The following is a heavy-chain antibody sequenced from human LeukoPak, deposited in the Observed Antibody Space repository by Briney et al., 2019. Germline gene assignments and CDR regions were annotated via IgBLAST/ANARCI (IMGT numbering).Heavy chain of an antibody. CDR2: IYIDART. J-gene: IGHJ5*02. D-gene: IGHD3-10*01. CDR1: GFSVTNTL. Sequence: PGGSLRLSCTLSGFSVTNTLIDWVRQAPGKGPEWVALIYIDARTVYADSMKGRFTIPRDNSKNMVYLQMNSLRSEDSALYYCVRDRAGTQSWVEFDLWGQGTLVTVSS. CDR3: VRDRAGTQSWVEFDL. V-gene: IGHV3-66*02.